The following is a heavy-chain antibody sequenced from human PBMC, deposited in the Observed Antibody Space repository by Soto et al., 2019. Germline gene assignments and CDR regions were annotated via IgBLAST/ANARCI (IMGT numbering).Heavy chain of an antibody. V-gene: IGHV1-3*01. Sequence: GASVKVSCKASGYTFTSYAMHWVRQAPGQRLEWMGWINAGNGNTKYSQKFQGRVTITRDTSASTAYMELSSLRSEDTAVYYCARDPKPHSSGWSRYFQHWGQGTLVTVS. CDR1: GYTFTSYA. CDR2: INAGNGNT. D-gene: IGHD6-19*01. CDR3: ARDPKPHSSGWSRYFQH. J-gene: IGHJ1*01.